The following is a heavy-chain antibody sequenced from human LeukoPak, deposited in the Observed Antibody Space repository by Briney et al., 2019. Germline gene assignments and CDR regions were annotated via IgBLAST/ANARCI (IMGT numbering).Heavy chain of an antibody. J-gene: IGHJ4*02. CDR1: GFTFSSYG. CDR2: IWDDGSNK. Sequence: GGSLRLSCAASGFTFSSYGMHWVRQAPGKGLGWVAVIWDDGSNKYYADSVKGRFTISRDNSKNTLYLQMNSLRAEDTAVYYCARGYCSSTSCYPAEHWGQGTLVTVSS. CDR3: ARGYCSSTSCYPAEH. V-gene: IGHV3-33*01. D-gene: IGHD2-2*01.